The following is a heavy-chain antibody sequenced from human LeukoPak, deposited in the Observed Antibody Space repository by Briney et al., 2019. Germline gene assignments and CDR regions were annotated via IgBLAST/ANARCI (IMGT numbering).Heavy chain of an antibody. CDR3: ARREPGDYGSYYFDY. V-gene: IGHV5-51*01. D-gene: IGHD4-17*01. CDR1: GYSFTSYW. J-gene: IGHJ4*02. CDR2: IYPGDSDT. Sequence: SGESLKISCKGSGYSFTSYWIGWVRQMPGKGLEWMGIIYPGDSDTRYSPSFQGQVTISADKSVSTAYLQWSSLKASDTAMYYCARREPGDYGSYYFDYWGQGTLVTVSS.